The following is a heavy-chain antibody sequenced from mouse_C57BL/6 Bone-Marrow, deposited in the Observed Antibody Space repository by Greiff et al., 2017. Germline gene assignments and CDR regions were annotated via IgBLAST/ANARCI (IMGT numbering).Heavy chain of an antibody. CDR1: GFTFSDFY. V-gene: IGHV7-1*01. J-gene: IGHJ2*01. CDR2: SRNKANDYTT. CDR3: ARDHHYYGRDY. Sequence: EVKVVESGGGLVQSGRSLRLSCATSGFTFSDFYMEWVRQAPGKGLEWIAASRNKANDYTTEYSASVKGRFIVSRDTSQSILYLQMDALRAEDTAIYYCARDHHYYGRDYWGQGTTLTVSS. D-gene: IGHD1-2*01.